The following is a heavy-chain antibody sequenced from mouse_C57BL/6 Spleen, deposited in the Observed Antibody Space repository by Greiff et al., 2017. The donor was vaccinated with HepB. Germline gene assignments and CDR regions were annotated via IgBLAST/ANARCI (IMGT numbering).Heavy chain of an antibody. Sequence: EVQLQQSGPELVKPGASVKIPCKASGYTFTDYNMDWVKQSHGKSLEWIGDINPNNGGTIYNQKFKGKATLTVDKSSSTAYMELRSLTSEDTAVYYCARISSSYWYVDVWGTGTTVTVSS. D-gene: IGHD1-1*01. CDR2: INPNNGGT. V-gene: IGHV1-18*01. CDR3: ARISSSYWYVDV. J-gene: IGHJ1*03. CDR1: GYTFTDYN.